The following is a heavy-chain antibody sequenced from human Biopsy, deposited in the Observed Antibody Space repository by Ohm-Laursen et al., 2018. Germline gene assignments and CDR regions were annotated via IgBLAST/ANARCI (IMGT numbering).Heavy chain of an antibody. CDR2: INHRGRP. V-gene: IGHV4-34*01. CDR3: AREGGGLLPIRLTDF. J-gene: IGHJ4*02. CDR1: GESFSDYY. Sequence: GTLSLTCDVSGESFSDYYWSWIRQSPGKGLEWIGEINHRGRPSYSPSLHSRVTISVDASKNQFSLNMKLVTSADTAVYFFAREGGGLLPIRLTDFWGPGMMVTVSS. D-gene: IGHD1-26*01.